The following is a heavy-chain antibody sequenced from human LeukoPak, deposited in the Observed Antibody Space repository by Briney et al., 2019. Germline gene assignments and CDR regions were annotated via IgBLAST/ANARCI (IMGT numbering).Heavy chain of an antibody. CDR3: ARGYSYAYYYYGMDV. CDR2: MNPNSGNT. Sequence: GASVKVSCKASGYTFTSYDINWVRQATGQGLGWMGWMNPNSGNTGYAQKFPGRVTMTRNTSISTAYMELSSLRSEDTAVYYCARGYSYAYYYYGMDVWGQGTTVTVSS. J-gene: IGHJ6*02. V-gene: IGHV1-8*01. CDR1: GYTFTSYD. D-gene: IGHD5-18*01.